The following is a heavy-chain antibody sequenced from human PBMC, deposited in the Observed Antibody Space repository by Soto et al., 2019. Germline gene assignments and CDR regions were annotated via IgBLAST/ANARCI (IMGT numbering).Heavy chain of an antibody. CDR2: ISWNSGSI. CDR3: AKSHTTSGWYVTTDY. D-gene: IGHD6-19*01. Sequence: VPLVESGGGLVQPGRSLRLSCAASGFTFGDYVMQWVRQAPGKGLEWVSAISWNSGSIDYADSVKGRFTISRDNAKNSLYLQMNSLRAEDTALYYCAKSHTTSGWYVTTDYWGQGTRVTVSS. J-gene: IGHJ4*02. V-gene: IGHV3-9*01. CDR1: GFTFGDYV.